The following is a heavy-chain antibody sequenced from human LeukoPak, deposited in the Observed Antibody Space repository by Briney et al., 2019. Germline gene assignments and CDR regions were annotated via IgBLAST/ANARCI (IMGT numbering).Heavy chain of an antibody. CDR3: ARVTGGGGVVD. CDR2: TYYSGST. J-gene: IGHJ4*02. Sequence: SETLSLTCTVSGGSISSYYWSWIRQPPGKGLEWIGYTYYSGSTNYNPSLKSRVTISVDTSKNQFSLKLSSVTAADTAVYYCARVTGGGGVVDWGQGTLVTVSS. V-gene: IGHV4-59*01. D-gene: IGHD1-26*01. CDR1: GGSISSYY.